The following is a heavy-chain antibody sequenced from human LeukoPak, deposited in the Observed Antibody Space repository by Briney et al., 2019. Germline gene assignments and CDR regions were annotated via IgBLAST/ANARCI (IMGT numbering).Heavy chain of an antibody. D-gene: IGHD1-26*01. J-gene: IGHJ4*02. CDR1: GGSFSGYY. CDR2: INHSGST. V-gene: IGHV4-34*01. CDR3: AREYSGSYLPYYFDY. Sequence: PSETLSLTCAVYGGSFSGYYWSWIRQPPGKGLEWIGEINHSGSTNYNPSLKSRVTISVDTSKNQFSLKLSSVTAADTAVYYCAREYSGSYLPYYFDYWGQGTLVTVSS.